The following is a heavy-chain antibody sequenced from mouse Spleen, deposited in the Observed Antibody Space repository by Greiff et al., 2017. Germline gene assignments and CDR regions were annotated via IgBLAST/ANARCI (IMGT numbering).Heavy chain of an antibody. J-gene: IGHJ2*01. D-gene: IGHD1-1*01. V-gene: IGHV1S81*02. CDR2: INPSNGRT. Sequence: QVQLQQPGAELVKPGASVKLSCKASGYTFTSYWMHWVKQRPGQGLEWIGEINPSNGRTNYNEKFKSKATLTVDKSSSTAYMQLSSLTSEDSAVYYCARDYGSSLHFDYWGQGTTLTVSS. CDR3: ARDYGSSLHFDY. CDR1: GYTFTSYW.